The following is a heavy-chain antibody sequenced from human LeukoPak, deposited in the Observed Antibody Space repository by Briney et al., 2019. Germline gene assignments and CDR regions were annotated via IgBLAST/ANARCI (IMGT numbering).Heavy chain of an antibody. J-gene: IGHJ4*02. CDR3: ATLIIATTDYFDY. CDR2: INQDGSEK. CDR1: GITFSNYW. D-gene: IGHD1-20*01. V-gene: IGHV3-7*01. Sequence: GGSLRLSCAASGITFSNYWMSWVRQAPGKGLEWVANINQDGSEKYYVDSVKGRFTISRDNAKNSLYLQMNSLGAEDTAVYYCATLIIATTDYFDYWGQGTLVTVSS.